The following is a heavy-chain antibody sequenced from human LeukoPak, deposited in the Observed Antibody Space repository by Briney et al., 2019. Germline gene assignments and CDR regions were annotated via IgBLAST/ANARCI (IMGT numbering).Heavy chain of an antibody. CDR3: ASSDNNARHFDY. Sequence: GGSLRLSCAASGFTFSSYTMHWVRQAPGKGLEYVSGISSTGINTYYADSVKGRFTISRDNSKNTLYLQVSSLRAEDMAVYYCASSDNNARHFDYWGQGTLVTVSS. D-gene: IGHD1/OR15-1a*01. CDR1: GFTFSSYT. V-gene: IGHV3-64*02. J-gene: IGHJ4*02. CDR2: ISSTGINT.